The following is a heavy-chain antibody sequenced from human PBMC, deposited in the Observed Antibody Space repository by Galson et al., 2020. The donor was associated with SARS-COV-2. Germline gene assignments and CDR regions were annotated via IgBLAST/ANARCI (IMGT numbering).Heavy chain of an antibody. Sequence: KISCKASGGTFSSYAISWVRQAPGQGLEWMGGIIPIFGTANYAQKFQGRVTITADESTSTAYMELSSLRSEDTAVYYCARVQTVVVVAATHPKGTYYYYGMDVWGQGTTVTVSS. CDR3: ARVQTVVVVAATHPKGTYYYYGMDV. CDR2: IIPIFGTA. CDR1: GGTFSSYA. J-gene: IGHJ6*02. D-gene: IGHD2-15*01. V-gene: IGHV1-69*19.